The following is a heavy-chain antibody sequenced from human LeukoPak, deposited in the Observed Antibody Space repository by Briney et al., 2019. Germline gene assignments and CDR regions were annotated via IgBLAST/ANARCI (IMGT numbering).Heavy chain of an antibody. CDR3: ARGRQATVTTDAFDI. J-gene: IGHJ3*02. Sequence: SETLSLTCAVYGGSFSGYYWSWIRQPPGKGLEWIGEINHSGSTNYNPSLKSRVTISVDTSKKQFSLKLRSVTAADTAVYYCARGRQATVTTDAFDIWGQGTMVTVSS. D-gene: IGHD4-17*01. V-gene: IGHV4-34*01. CDR2: INHSGST. CDR1: GGSFSGYY.